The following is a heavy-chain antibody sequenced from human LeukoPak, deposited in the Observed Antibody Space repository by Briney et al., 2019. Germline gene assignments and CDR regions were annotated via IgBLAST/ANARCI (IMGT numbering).Heavy chain of an antibody. CDR3: ARAAAGSQHSYYYYYYMDV. V-gene: IGHV1-2*02. CDR1: GYTFTGYY. CDR2: INPNSGGT. Sequence: ASVKVSCKASGYTFTGYYMHWVRQAPGQGLEWMGWINPNSGGTNYAQKFQGRVTMTRDTSISTAHMELSRLRSDDTAVYYCARAAAGSQHSYYYYYYMDVWGKGTTVTISS. J-gene: IGHJ6*03. D-gene: IGHD6-13*01.